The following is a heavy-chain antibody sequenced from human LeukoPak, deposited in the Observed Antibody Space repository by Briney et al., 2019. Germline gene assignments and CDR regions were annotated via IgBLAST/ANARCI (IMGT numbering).Heavy chain of an antibody. CDR1: GFTFSSYA. Sequence: GGSLRLSCAASGFTFSSYATSWVRQAPGKGLEWVSATSTSGGSAYYADSVKGRFTISRDNSKNTLYLQMDSLRADDTAVYYCARYSGSYYYPPAWDLWGQGTLVTVSS. CDR3: ARYSGSYYYPPAWDL. CDR2: TSTSGGSA. V-gene: IGHV3-23*01. D-gene: IGHD1-26*01. J-gene: IGHJ4*02.